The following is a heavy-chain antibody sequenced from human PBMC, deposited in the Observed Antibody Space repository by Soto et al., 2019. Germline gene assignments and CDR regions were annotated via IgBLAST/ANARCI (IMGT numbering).Heavy chain of an antibody. V-gene: IGHV4-59*01. CDR3: ARDFGGGMFNV. J-gene: IGHJ6*02. D-gene: IGHD2-15*01. CDR1: GGSISSYY. Sequence: SETLSLTCTVSGGSISSYYWSWIRQPPGKGLEWIGYIYYSGSTNYNPSLKSRVTISVDTSKNQFSLKLSSVTAADTAVYYCARDFGGGMFNVRGQGTTVTVSS. CDR2: IYYSGST.